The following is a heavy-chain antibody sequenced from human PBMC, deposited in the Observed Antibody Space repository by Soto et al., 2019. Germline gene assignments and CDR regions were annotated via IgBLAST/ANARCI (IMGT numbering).Heavy chain of an antibody. CDR3: ARTNGLRRHGAMDI. CDR1: NGSFSGYY. CDR2: INHSGST. V-gene: IGHV4-34*01. Sequence: QVQLHQWGAGLLKPSATLSLTCTIDNGSFSGYYWGWLRQPPGKGLEWIGHINHSGSTTYNPSLKSRGTIAVDTSENHFSLRLSSMTAADTAVYYCARTNGLRRHGAMDIWGQGTMVTISS. D-gene: IGHD2-8*01. J-gene: IGHJ3*02.